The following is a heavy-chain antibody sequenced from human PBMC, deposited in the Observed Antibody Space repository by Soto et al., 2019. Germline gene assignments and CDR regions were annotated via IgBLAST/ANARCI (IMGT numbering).Heavy chain of an antibody. V-gene: IGHV1-2*02. CDR3: ARGPIMGGTNDWFDP. D-gene: IGHD1-26*01. J-gene: IGHJ5*02. Sequence: QVQLAQSGAEVKKPWASVKVSCKASGYTFTDYYIHWVRQAPGQGLEWMGWISPKSGGTNFAQNFKGRVTMSRDTSMSTVSMELSRLTSDDTAVYYCARGPIMGGTNDWFDPWGQGTLVTVSS. CDR2: ISPKSGGT. CDR1: GYTFTDYY.